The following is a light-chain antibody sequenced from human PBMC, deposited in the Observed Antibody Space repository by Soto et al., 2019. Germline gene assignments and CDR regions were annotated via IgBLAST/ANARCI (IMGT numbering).Light chain of an antibody. CDR2: EGS. V-gene: IGLV2-23*01. CDR3: CSSGLV. CDR1: SSDVGSYNL. J-gene: IGLJ2*01. Sequence: QSALTQPASVSGSPGQSITISCTGTSSDVGSYNLVSWYQQHPGKAPKLMIYEGSKRPSGVSNRFSGSKSGNTASLTISGLQAEDEADYYCCSSGLVFGGGTKLTVL.